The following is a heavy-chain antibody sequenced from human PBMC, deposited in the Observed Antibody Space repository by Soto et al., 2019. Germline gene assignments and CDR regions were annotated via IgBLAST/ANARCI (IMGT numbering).Heavy chain of an antibody. D-gene: IGHD6-13*01. CDR3: ARRQISPPTRGAASARGGMDV. CDR1: GFPFNNYG. Sequence: QVQLVESGGGVVQPGRSLRLSCAASGFPFNNYGMHWVRQAPGKGLEWVAVIWNDGNGYYYANSVKGRFTISRDNSKNTLYLQMSSLRVEDKAVYYCARRQISPPTRGAASARGGMDVWGQGTTVTVSS. CDR2: IWNDGNGY. V-gene: IGHV3-33*01. J-gene: IGHJ6*02.